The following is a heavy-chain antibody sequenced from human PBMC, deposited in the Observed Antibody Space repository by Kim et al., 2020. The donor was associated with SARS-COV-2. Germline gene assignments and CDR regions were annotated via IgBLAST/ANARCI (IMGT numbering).Heavy chain of an antibody. J-gene: IGHJ4*02. Sequence: SETLSLTCTVSGGSISSSSYYWGWIRQPPGKGLEWIGSIYYSGSTYYNPSLKSRVTISVDTSKNQFSLKLSSVTAADTAVYYCARQGRGYSYGYVDYWGQGTLVTVSS. CDR2: IYYSGST. CDR1: GGSISSSSYY. D-gene: IGHD5-18*01. V-gene: IGHV4-39*01. CDR3: ARQGRGYSYGYVDY.